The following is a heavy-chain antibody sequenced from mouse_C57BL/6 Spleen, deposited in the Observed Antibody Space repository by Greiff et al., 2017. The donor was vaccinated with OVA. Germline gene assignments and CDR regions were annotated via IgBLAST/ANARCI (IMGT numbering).Heavy chain of an antibody. Sequence: EVKLVESGGGLVQSGRSLRLSCATSGFTFSDFYMEWVRQAPGKGLEWIAASRNKANDYTTEYSASVKGRFIVSRDTSQSILYLQMNALRAEDTAIYYCARDAYSYGSRGEAMDYWGQGTSVTVSS. D-gene: IGHD1-1*01. V-gene: IGHV7-1*01. CDR3: ARDAYSYGSRGEAMDY. CDR2: SRNKANDYTT. J-gene: IGHJ4*01. CDR1: GFTFSDFY.